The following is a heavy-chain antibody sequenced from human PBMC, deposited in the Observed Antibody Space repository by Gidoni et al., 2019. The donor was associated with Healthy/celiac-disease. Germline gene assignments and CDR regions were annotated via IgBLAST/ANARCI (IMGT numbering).Heavy chain of an antibody. CDR1: GGSISSYY. CDR3: ARVGWEIDY. D-gene: IGHD1-26*01. J-gene: IGHJ4*02. V-gene: IGHV4-59*01. CDR2: IYYSGST. Sequence: QVQLQESGPGLVKPSETLSLTCTVSGGSISSYYWSWIRQPPGKGLEWIGYIYYSGSTNYNPSLKSRVTISVDTSKNQFSLKLSSVTAADTAVYYCARVGWEIDYWGQGTLVTVSS.